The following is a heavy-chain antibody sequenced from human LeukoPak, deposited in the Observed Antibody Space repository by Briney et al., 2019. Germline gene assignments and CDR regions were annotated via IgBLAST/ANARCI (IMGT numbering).Heavy chain of an antibody. CDR2: INPNSGGT. V-gene: IGHV1-2*06. CDR1: GYTFTSYG. CDR3: ARDLRIALAALSY. J-gene: IGHJ4*02. Sequence: VASVKVSCKASGYTFTSYGISWVRQAPGQGLEWMGRINPNSGGTNYAQKFQGRVTMTRDTSISTAYMELSRLRSDDTAVYYCARDLRIALAALSYWGQGTLVTVSS. D-gene: IGHD6-19*01.